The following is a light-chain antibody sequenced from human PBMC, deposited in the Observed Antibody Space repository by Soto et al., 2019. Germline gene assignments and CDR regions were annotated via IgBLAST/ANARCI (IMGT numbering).Light chain of an antibody. CDR3: QQSYNSPQT. Sequence: AIQMTQSPSSLSASVGDRVTLTCRASQDIRNDLGWYQQEPGKAPKLLIYAASSLQSGVPTRFSGSGSGTDFTLTISSLQPEDFATYSCQQSYNSPQTFGRGTKVDIK. J-gene: IGKJ1*01. CDR2: AAS. CDR1: QDIRND. V-gene: IGKV1-6*01.